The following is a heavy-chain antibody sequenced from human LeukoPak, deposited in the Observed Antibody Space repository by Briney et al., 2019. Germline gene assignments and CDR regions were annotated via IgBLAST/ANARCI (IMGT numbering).Heavy chain of an antibody. CDR2: VSYDESNK. CDR3: ARGGSLGKSYWYFDL. V-gene: IGHV3-30*03. CDR1: GFTFSSYG. J-gene: IGHJ2*01. Sequence: GGSLRLSCAASGFTFSSYGMHWVRHAPGKGLEWVAVVSYDESNKYYADSVKGRFTISRDNFKNTLNLQMNSLRADDTAVYYCARGGSLGKSYWYFDLWGPGTLVTVSS. D-gene: IGHD3-16*01.